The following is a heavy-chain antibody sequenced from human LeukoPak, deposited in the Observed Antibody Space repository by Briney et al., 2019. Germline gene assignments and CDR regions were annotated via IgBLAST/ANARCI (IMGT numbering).Heavy chain of an antibody. CDR3: AREGSWYGGYYYYYYMDV. CDR2: ISSSSSYI. V-gene: IGHV3-21*01. Sequence: KSGGSLRLSCAASGFTFSSYSMNWVRQAPGKGLEWVSSISSSSSYIYYADSVKGRFTISRDNAKNSLYLQMNSLRAEDTAVYYCAREGSWYGGYYYYYYMDVWGKGTTVTVSS. D-gene: IGHD6-13*01. CDR1: GFTFSSYS. J-gene: IGHJ6*03.